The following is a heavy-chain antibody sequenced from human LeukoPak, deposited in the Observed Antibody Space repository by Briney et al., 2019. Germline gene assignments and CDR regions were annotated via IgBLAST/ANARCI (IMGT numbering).Heavy chain of an antibody. Sequence: GGSLRLSCAASGFTFSSYSMNWVRQAPGKGLEWVSSISSSSSYIYYADSVKGRFTISRDNAKNSLYLQMNSLRAEDTAVYYCAREGSKYCGGDCMGYYYMDVWGKGTTVTVSS. CDR3: AREGSKYCGGDCMGYYYMDV. CDR1: GFTFSSYS. J-gene: IGHJ6*03. CDR2: ISSSSSYI. V-gene: IGHV3-21*01. D-gene: IGHD2-21*02.